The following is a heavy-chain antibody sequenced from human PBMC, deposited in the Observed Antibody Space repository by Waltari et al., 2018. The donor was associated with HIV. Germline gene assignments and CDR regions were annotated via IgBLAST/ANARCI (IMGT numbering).Heavy chain of an antibody. J-gene: IGHJ4*02. Sequence: ELQLVQSGGGSVRPGGSLRLSCVDSGRSLTYYAMSWVRQTPGQGLGWVAERSDRGTTYYADSFEGRCTVSRDNAEDSVFLQLNSLRVEDTAIYYCGRAFRRGYSYSEHGYWGQGTLVNVSS. CDR1: GRSLTYYA. D-gene: IGHD5-12*01. CDR3: GRAFRRGYSYSEHGY. V-gene: IGHV3-48*04. CDR2: RSDRGTT.